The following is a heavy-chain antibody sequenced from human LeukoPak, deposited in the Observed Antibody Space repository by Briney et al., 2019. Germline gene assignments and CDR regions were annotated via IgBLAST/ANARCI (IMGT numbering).Heavy chain of an antibody. D-gene: IGHD6-13*01. V-gene: IGHV1-18*01. CDR2: ISTYNGIT. J-gene: IGHJ4*02. CDR3: ARDRGLRATAGTRIDF. CDR1: GYTFNSYA. Sequence: ASVKVSCKASGYTFNSYAITWVGQAPGQGLEWMGWISTYNGITSYAQKLQGRVTMTTDTSSTTAYMELRSLRSDDTALYYCARDRGLRATAGTRIDFWGQGTLVTVSS.